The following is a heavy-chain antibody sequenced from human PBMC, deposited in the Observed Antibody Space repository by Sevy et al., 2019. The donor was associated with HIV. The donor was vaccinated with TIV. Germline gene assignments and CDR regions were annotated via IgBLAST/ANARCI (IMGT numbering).Heavy chain of an antibody. Sequence: GGSLRLSCAASGFTFSSYSMNWVRQAPGKGLEWVSYISSSSSTIYYADSVKGRFTISRDNAKNSLFLQMNSLRDEDTAVYYCARGTGSGSYLGHYYYYYMDVWGKGTTVTVSS. CDR3: ARGTGSGSYLGHYYYYYMDV. D-gene: IGHD1-26*01. J-gene: IGHJ6*03. CDR1: GFTFSSYS. V-gene: IGHV3-48*02. CDR2: ISSSSSTI.